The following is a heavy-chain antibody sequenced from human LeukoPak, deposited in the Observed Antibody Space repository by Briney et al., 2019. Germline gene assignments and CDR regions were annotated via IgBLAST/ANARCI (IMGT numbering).Heavy chain of an antibody. J-gene: IGHJ5*02. CDR2: IYYSGST. D-gene: IGHD3-3*01. CDR1: GGSISSGGYY. CDR3: ATGHYDFGNNWFDP. V-gene: IGHV4-31*03. Sequence: SQTLSLTCTVSGGSISSGGYYWSWIRQHPGKGLEWIGHIYYSGSTNYNPSLKSRVTISVDTSKNQFSLKLSSVTAADTAVYYCATGHYDFGNNWFDPWGQGTLVTVSS.